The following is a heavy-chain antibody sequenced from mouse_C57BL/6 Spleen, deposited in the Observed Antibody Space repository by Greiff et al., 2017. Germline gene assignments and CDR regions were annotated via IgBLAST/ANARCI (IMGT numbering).Heavy chain of an antibody. V-gene: IGHV1-78*01. Sequence: QVELQQSDAELVKPGASVKISCKVSGYPFTDHTIHWMKQRPEQGLEWIGSIYPRVGSTKYNEKFKGKATLTADISSSTAYLQLNSLTSEDAAVYFCARSDFYAMDYGGQGTSVTVSS. CDR3: ARSDFYAMDY. CDR1: GYPFTDHT. CDR2: IYPRVGST. J-gene: IGHJ4*01. D-gene: IGHD2-13*01.